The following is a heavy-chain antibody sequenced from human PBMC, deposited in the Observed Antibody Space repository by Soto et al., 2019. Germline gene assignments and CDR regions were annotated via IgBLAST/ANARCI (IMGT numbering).Heavy chain of an antibody. Sequence: GSLRLSCAASGFTFSNYWMSWVRQAPGKGLEWVANIKQDGSNEYYVDSMKGRFTISRDNAKNSLYLQMNSLRAEDTAVYFCAREVPVGVLDFLGQGTLVTVSS. CDR1: GFTFSNYW. D-gene: IGHD2-2*01. CDR3: AREVPVGVLDF. CDR2: IKQDGSNE. V-gene: IGHV3-7*01. J-gene: IGHJ4*02.